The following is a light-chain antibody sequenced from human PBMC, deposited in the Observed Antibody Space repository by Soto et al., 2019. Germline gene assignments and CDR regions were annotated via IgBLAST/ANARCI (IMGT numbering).Light chain of an antibody. CDR1: SGDVGAFDY. Sequence: QSALTRPASVSGSPGQSITISCAGTSGDVGAFDYVSWYQHHPGKVPKLMIYDVSDRPSGVSTRFSGSKSANMASLTISGLQADDEADYYCAAYTTSSTLVFGGGTKVTVL. CDR2: DVS. CDR3: AAYTTSSTLV. J-gene: IGLJ3*02. V-gene: IGLV2-14*03.